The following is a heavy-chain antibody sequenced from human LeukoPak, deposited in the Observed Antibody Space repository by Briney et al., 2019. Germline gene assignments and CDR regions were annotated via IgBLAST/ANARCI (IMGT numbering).Heavy chain of an antibody. CDR2: MSPNSGDT. CDR3: ARGPPNWGYDY. CDR1: RYTFTSYD. V-gene: IGHV1-8*01. D-gene: IGHD7-27*01. Sequence: ASVKVSCKASRYTFTSYDFNWVRQATGQRPEWMGWMSPNSGDTGYAQKFQDRVTMTRNTSISTAYMELSSLRSDDTAVYYCARGPPNWGYDYWGPGTLVTVSS. J-gene: IGHJ4*02.